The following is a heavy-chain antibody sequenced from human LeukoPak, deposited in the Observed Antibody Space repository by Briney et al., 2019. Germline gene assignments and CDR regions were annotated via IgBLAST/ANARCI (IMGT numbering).Heavy chain of an antibody. V-gene: IGHV4-4*07. J-gene: IGHJ6*03. CDR3: ARDAGTGTTGNYYYYMDV. Sequence: SETLSLTCTVSGGSISSYYWSWIRQPAGKGLEWIGRIYTTGSTNYNPSLESRVIISVDKSKNQFSLKLSSVTAADTAVYYCARDAGTGTTGNYYYYMDVWGKGTTVTVSS. CDR1: GGSISSYY. D-gene: IGHD1-7*01. CDR2: IYTTGST.